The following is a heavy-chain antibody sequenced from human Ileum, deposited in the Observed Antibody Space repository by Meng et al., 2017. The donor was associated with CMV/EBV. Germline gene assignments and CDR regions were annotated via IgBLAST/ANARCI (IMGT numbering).Heavy chain of an antibody. CDR1: VYSFTSYW. J-gene: IGHJ5*02. D-gene: IGHD2/OR15-2a*01. Sequence: SVYSFTSYWIGWVRQVPGKGLEWMGIVHGVDSDTRYGPSFEGHVTISVDKSINTAYLQWTSLKASDTGMYYCARQYFGHGSSYNWFDPWGQGTLVTVSS. V-gene: IGHV5-51*01. CDR3: ARQYFGHGSSYNWFDP. CDR2: VHGVDSDT.